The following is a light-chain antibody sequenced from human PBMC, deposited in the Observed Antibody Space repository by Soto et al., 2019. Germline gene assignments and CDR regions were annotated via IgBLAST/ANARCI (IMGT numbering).Light chain of an antibody. CDR1: QGITSY. V-gene: IGKV1-9*01. Sequence: IQLTQSQSSLSASVGDSFTITCRASQGITSYLAWYQQKPGKAPNLLIYGASTLQSGVPSRFSGSGSGTDFTHTISSLQAEDFATYYCQQTRSHPSTCGGGTTVDIK. J-gene: IGKJ4*01. CDR2: GAS. CDR3: QQTRSHPST.